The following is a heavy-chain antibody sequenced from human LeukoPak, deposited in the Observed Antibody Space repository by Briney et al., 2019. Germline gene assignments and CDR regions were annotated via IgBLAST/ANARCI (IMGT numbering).Heavy chain of an antibody. V-gene: IGHV3-48*03. CDR2: ISTSGSTI. D-gene: IGHD3-3*01. CDR3: ARVGAYYTYSFDY. Sequence: GGSLRLSCAASGFTFRSYEMNWVRQAPGKGLEWVSYISTSGSTIYYADSVKGRFTVSRDNAKNSLYLQMNSLRAEDTAVYYCARVGAYYTYSFDYWGQGTLVTVSS. J-gene: IGHJ4*02. CDR1: GFTFRSYE.